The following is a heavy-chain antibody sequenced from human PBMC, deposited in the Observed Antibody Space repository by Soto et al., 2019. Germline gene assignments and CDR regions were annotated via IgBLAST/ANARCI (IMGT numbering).Heavy chain of an antibody. CDR3: ASSHALYYYYGMDV. CDR2: INAGNGNT. J-gene: IGHJ6*02. Sequence: ASVKVSCKASGYTFTSYAMHWVRQAPGQRLEWMGWINAGNGNTKYSQKFQGRVTITRDTSASTAYMELSSLRFEDTAVYYCASSHALYYYYGMDVWGQGTTVTVSS. D-gene: IGHD2-2*01. V-gene: IGHV1-3*01. CDR1: GYTFTSYA.